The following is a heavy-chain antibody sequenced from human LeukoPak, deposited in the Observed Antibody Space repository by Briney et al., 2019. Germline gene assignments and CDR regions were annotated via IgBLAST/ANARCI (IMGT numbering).Heavy chain of an antibody. Sequence: ASVKVSCKASGSTFSTYGFSWVRQAPGQGLEWMGWMNPNSGNTGYAQKFQGRVTMTRNTSISTAYMELSSLRSEDTAVYYCARAHCSSTSCYTNYYGMDVWGQGTTVTVSS. CDR2: MNPNSGNT. V-gene: IGHV1-8*01. J-gene: IGHJ6*02. CDR3: ARAHCSSTSCYTNYYGMDV. D-gene: IGHD2-2*02. CDR1: GSTFSTYG.